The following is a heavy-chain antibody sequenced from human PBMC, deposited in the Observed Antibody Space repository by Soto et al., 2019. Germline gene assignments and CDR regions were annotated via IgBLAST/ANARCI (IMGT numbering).Heavy chain of an antibody. CDR1: GFTFSSYG. Sequence: GGSLRLSCAASGFTFSSYGMHWVRQAPGKGLEWVAVISYDGSNKYYADSVKGRFTISRDNSKNTLYLQMNSLRAEDTAVYYCAKAGHYYYYYYMDVWGKGTTVTVSS. CDR3: AKAGHYYYYYYMDV. CDR2: ISYDGSNK. J-gene: IGHJ6*03. V-gene: IGHV3-30*18.